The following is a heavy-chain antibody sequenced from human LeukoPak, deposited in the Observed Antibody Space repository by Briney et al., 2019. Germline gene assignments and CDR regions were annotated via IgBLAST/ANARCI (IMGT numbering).Heavy chain of an antibody. J-gene: IGHJ6*03. CDR1: GYTFTKYA. D-gene: IGHD3-10*01. CDR2: IIPIFGTA. Sequence: ASVKVSCKASGYTFTKYAMNWVRQAPGQGLECMGVIIPIFGTANYAQKFQGRVTITGDKSTSTAYMELSSLRSDDTAVYYCARDVAGKGYYYYYKDVWGKGTTVTVSS. CDR3: ARDVAGKGYYYYYKDV. V-gene: IGHV1-69*06.